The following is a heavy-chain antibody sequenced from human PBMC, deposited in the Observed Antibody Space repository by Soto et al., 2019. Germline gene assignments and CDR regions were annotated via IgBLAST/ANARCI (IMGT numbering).Heavy chain of an antibody. D-gene: IGHD6-13*01. CDR2: ISSNRAYI. J-gene: IGHJ5*02. CDR3: TRDASRDSSARGWFDP. CDR1: GFKFRSFT. Sequence: GGSLRLSCAASGFKFRSFTMDWVRQTPGKGLEWVSTISSNRAYIYYTDALRGRFTISRDNAKNSLHLQMNSLRAEDTAVYYCTRDASRDSSARGWFDPWGPGTLVTVSS. V-gene: IGHV3-21*01.